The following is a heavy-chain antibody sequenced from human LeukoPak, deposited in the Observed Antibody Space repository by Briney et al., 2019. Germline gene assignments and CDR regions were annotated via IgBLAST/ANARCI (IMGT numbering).Heavy chain of an antibody. Sequence: GGSLRLSCAASGFTVSSNYMSWVRQAPGKGLEWVSVIYSGGSTYYADSVKGRFTISRDNAESSAYLHMNSLRAEDTAVYYCARGGDYWGQGTLVTVSS. V-gene: IGHV3-53*01. CDR2: IYSGGST. CDR1: GFTVSSNY. CDR3: ARGGDY. J-gene: IGHJ4*02. D-gene: IGHD6-25*01.